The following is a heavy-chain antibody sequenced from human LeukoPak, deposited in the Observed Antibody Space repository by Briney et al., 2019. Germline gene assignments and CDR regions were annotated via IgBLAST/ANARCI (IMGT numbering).Heavy chain of an antibody. CDR3: AGGDTGNYYYYYYMDV. Sequence: PSETLSLTCTVSGGSISSYYWSWIRQPPGKGLEWIGYIYYSGSTNYNPSLKSRVTISVDTSKNQFSLKLSSVTAADTAVYYCAGGDTGNYYYYYYMDVWGKGTTVTVSS. CDR2: IYYSGST. D-gene: IGHD5-18*01. CDR1: GGSISSYY. V-gene: IGHV4-59*01. J-gene: IGHJ6*03.